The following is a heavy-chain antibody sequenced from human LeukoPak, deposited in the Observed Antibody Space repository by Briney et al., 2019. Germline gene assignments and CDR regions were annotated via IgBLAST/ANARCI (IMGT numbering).Heavy chain of an antibody. J-gene: IGHJ4*02. CDR1: GVSITTHY. D-gene: IGHD5-18*01. Sequence: SETLSLTCTVSGVSITTHYWSWLRQPPGKELEWIAYMTDSETTKNNPSLKSRITLSADTSKNQFSLSLSSVTEADTAVYFCATIKAGYPFGYFDFWGQGILVTVSS. CDR2: MTDSETT. V-gene: IGHV4-59*11. CDR3: ATIKAGYPFGYFDF.